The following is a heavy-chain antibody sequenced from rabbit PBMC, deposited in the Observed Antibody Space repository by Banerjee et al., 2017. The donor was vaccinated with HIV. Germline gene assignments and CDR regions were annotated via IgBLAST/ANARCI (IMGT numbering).Heavy chain of an antibody. D-gene: IGHD8-1*01. CDR2: IYTDSDGT. CDR1: GFSFSSTYY. J-gene: IGHJ4*01. Sequence: QEQLVESGGGLVQPEGSLTLTCTASGFSFSSTYYMCWVRQAPGKGLELIACIYTDSDGTWYASWVNDRFTISRDTSLNTVDLKMTSLTAADTATYFCARPTYAGGIYGDLWGPGTLVTVS. CDR3: ARPTYAGGIYGDL. V-gene: IGHV1S43*01.